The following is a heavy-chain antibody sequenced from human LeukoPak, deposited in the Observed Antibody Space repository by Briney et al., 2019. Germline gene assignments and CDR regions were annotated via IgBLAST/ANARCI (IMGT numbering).Heavy chain of an antibody. V-gene: IGHV3-21*01. CDR2: ISSSSSYI. J-gene: IGHJ6*02. CDR1: GFTFSSYS. Sequence: GGSLRLSCAASGFTFSSYSMNWVRQAPGKGLEWVSSISSSSSYIYYADSVKGRFTISRDNAKNSLYLQMNSLRAEDTAVYYCARDFPGSSCSRYGDCHLYYYYGMDVWGQGTTVTVSS. D-gene: IGHD2-21*02. CDR3: ARDFPGSSCSRYGDCHLYYYYGMDV.